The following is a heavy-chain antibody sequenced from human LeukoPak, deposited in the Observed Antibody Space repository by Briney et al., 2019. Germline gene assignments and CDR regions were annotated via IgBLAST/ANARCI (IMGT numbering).Heavy chain of an antibody. CDR3: TTGPGIAVAGTGGY. Sequence: GGSLRLSCAASGLTFSNAWMSWVRQAPGKGLEWVGRIKSKTDGGTTDYAAPVKGRLTISRDDSKNTLYLQMNSLKTEDTAVYYCTTGPGIAVAGTGGYWGQGTLVTVSS. V-gene: IGHV3-15*01. CDR2: IKSKTDGGTT. D-gene: IGHD6-19*01. J-gene: IGHJ4*02. CDR1: GLTFSNAW.